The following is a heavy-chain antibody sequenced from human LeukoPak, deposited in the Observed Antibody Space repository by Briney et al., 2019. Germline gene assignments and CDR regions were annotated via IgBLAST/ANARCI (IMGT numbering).Heavy chain of an antibody. D-gene: IGHD5-12*01. Sequence: PSETLSLTCTVSGVSISSGSNYWGWIRQPRGKTLEWIGNIYSSGSTYYNSSLKSRVTISVDTSKIQLSLKLSFVTAADTAVYYCARDVYSGFSGYDYSKMIWGQGTLVTVSS. CDR2: IYSSGST. J-gene: IGHJ4*02. V-gene: IGHV4-39*07. CDR3: ARDVYSGFSGYDYSKMI. CDR1: GVSISSGSNY.